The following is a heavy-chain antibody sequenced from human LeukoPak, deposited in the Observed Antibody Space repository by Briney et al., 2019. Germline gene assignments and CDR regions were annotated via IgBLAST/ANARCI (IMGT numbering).Heavy chain of an antibody. CDR2: IWYDGNNK. Sequence: GGSLTLSCATSGFTFSDYYMSWVRQAPGKGLEWVAVIWYDGNNKYYADSVKGRFTISRDNSKNTLYLQMNSLRAEDTAVYYCAREYSSSDYYYFYYMDVWGKGTTVTVSS. CDR3: AREYSSSDYYYFYYMDV. V-gene: IGHV3-33*08. CDR1: GFTFSDYY. J-gene: IGHJ6*03. D-gene: IGHD6-6*01.